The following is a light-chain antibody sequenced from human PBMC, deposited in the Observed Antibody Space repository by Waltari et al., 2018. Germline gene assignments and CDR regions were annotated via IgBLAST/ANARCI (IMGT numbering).Light chain of an antibody. CDR3: QHHDDWPPT. CDR2: AAT. V-gene: IGKV3-15*01. J-gene: IGKJ4*01. CDR1: RGVGTF. Sequence: EIVMTQSPATLSVFPGERATLSCRASRGVGTFLFWDQQKPGQAPRLLIYAATIRVTGVPRRFSGSWSGTEFNLTISSVQSEDFAYYYCQHHDDWPPTFGGGTKVDI.